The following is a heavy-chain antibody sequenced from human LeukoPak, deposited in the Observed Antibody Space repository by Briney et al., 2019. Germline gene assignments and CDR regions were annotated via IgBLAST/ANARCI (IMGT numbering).Heavy chain of an antibody. D-gene: IGHD6-13*01. CDR3: AKSKGYSSPTYFGP. CDR2: ISGSGLPT. CDR1: GFTFSAYA. V-gene: IGHV3-23*01. Sequence: GGSLRLSCAGSGFTFSAYAMSWVRQAPGKGLEWVSGISGSGLPTYYADSVMGRFTISRDNSKNTLFLHMDSLRAEDTAVYYCAKSKGYSSPTYFGPWGQGTLVIVSS. J-gene: IGHJ5*02.